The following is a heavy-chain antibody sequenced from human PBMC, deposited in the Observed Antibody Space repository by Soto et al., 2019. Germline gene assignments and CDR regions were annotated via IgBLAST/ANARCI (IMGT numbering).Heavy chain of an antibody. Sequence: SETLSLTCTVSGGSISSYYWSWIRQPAGKGLEWIGRMYPSGSTNYNPSLKSRVTMSVDTSKNQFSLKLNSVTAADTAVYYCARYCNNATCSSWFDPWGQGTLVTVSS. CDR3: ARYCNNATCSSWFDP. CDR1: GGSISSYY. V-gene: IGHV4-4*07. CDR2: MYPSGST. J-gene: IGHJ5*02. D-gene: IGHD2-2*01.